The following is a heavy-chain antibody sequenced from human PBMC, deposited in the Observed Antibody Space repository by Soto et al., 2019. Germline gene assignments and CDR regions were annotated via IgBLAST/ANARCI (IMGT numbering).Heavy chain of an antibody. CDR3: ARESRYCSGGSCYFLPGIDY. D-gene: IGHD2-15*01. V-gene: IGHV1-69*12. CDR1: GGTFSSYA. CDR2: IIPIFGTA. J-gene: IGHJ4*02. Sequence: QVQLVQSGAEVKKPGSSVKVSCKASGGTFSSYAISWVRQAPGQGLEWMGGIIPIFGTANYAQKFQGRVTITADESTSTAYMELSCLRSEDTAVYYCARESRYCSGGSCYFLPGIDYWGQGTLVTVSS.